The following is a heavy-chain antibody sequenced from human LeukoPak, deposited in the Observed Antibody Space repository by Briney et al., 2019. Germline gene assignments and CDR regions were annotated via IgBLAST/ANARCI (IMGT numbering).Heavy chain of an antibody. V-gene: IGHV3-48*03. J-gene: IGHJ5*02. CDR3: ARGWLFDP. D-gene: IGHD5-12*01. CDR2: ISTSGSSR. Sequence: PGGSLRLSCEASGFXFSRYEINWVRQAPGKGLEWVSYISTSGSSRFYADSVKGRFTISRDNAKNSLFLQMNSLRAEDTAIYYCARGWLFDPWGQGTLVTVSS. CDR1: GFXFSRYE.